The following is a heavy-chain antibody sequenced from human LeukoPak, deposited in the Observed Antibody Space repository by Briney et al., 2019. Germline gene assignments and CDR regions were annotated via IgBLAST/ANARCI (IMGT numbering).Heavy chain of an antibody. CDR3: AITPDSSGWYVS. V-gene: IGHV3-66*02. J-gene: IGHJ5*01. D-gene: IGHD6-19*01. CDR1: GFTVSSYY. CDR2: IYSGGST. Sequence: GGSLRLSCAASGFTVSSYYVSWVRQAPGKGLEWVSVIYSGGSTYYADSVKGRFTISRDNSKNTLYLQLNSLRAEDTAVYYCAITPDSSGWYVSCGPGALVTVS.